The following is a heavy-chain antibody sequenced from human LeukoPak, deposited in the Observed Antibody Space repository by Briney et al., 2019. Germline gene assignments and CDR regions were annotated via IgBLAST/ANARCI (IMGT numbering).Heavy chain of an antibody. D-gene: IGHD4-17*01. Sequence: GGSLRLSCAASGFTFSSYAMSWVRQAPGKGLEWVSSISSSSSYIYYVDSVKGRFTISRDNAKNSLYLQMNSLRAEDTAVYYCATGDYGAFDIWGQGTMVTVSS. J-gene: IGHJ3*02. CDR2: ISSSSSYI. V-gene: IGHV3-21*01. CDR1: GFTFSSYA. CDR3: ATGDYGAFDI.